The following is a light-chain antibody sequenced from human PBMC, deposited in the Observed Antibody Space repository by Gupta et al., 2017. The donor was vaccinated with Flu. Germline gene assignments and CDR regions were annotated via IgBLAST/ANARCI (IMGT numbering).Light chain of an antibody. V-gene: IGKV4-1*01. CDR2: WAS. CDR3: QQYYSTPPA. J-gene: IGKJ2*01. Sequence: DIVMTQSPDSLAVSLGERATLNCKSSQRVLYSSNNKNYLAWYQQKPGQPPKLLIYWASTRESGVPDRFSGSGSGTDFTLTSSSLQAEDVAVYYCQQYYSTPPAFGQGTKLEIK. CDR1: QRVLYSSNNKNY.